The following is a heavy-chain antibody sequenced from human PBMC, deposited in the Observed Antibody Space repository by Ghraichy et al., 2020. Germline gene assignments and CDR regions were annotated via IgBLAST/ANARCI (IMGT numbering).Heavy chain of an antibody. V-gene: IGHV1-69*13. J-gene: IGHJ4*02. Sequence: SVKVSCKASGGTFSSYAISWVRQAPGQGLEWMGGIIPIFGTANYAQKFQGRLTITADESTSTAYMELSSLRSEDTAVYYCARGLRIFDWNALFDYWGQGTLVTVSS. CDR1: GGTFSSYA. CDR3: ARGLRIFDWNALFDY. CDR2: IIPIFGTA. D-gene: IGHD1-1*01.